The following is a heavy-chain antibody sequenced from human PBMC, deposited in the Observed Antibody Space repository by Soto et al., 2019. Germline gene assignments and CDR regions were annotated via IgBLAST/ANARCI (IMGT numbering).Heavy chain of an antibody. Sequence: SVKVSCKASGGTFSSYAISWVRQAPGQGLEWMGGIIPIFGTANYAQKFQGRVTITADESTSTAYMELSSLRSEDTAVYYCARERAGDYDFWSGYQNDALDIWGQGTMITVSS. D-gene: IGHD3-3*01. CDR2: IIPIFGTA. CDR3: ARERAGDYDFWSGYQNDALDI. J-gene: IGHJ3*02. V-gene: IGHV1-69*13. CDR1: GGTFSSYA.